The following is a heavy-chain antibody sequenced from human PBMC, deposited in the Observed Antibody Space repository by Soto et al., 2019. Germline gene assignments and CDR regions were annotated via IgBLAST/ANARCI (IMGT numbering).Heavy chain of an antibody. CDR1: GGSFSGYY. D-gene: IGHD3-3*01. CDR3: ARLNWASIYYDFWSGYRHYGMDV. Sequence: PSETLSLTCAVYGGSFSGYYWSWIRQPPGKGLEWIGEINHSGSTNYNPSLKSRVTISVDTSKNQFSLKLSSVTAADTAVYYCARLNWASIYYDFWSGYRHYGMDVWGQGTTVTVSS. V-gene: IGHV4-34*01. CDR2: INHSGST. J-gene: IGHJ6*02.